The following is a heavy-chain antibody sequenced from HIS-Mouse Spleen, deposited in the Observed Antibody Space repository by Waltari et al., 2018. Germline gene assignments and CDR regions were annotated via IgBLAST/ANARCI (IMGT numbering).Heavy chain of an antibody. D-gene: IGHD6-13*01. CDR3: AREIPYSSSWYDWYFDL. Sequence: QLQLQASGPGLVTPSEPLSLTCTVSGGSIRSRSYHWGWIRQPPGKGLEWIGSIYYSGSTYYNPSLKSRVTISVDTSKNQFSLKLSSVTAADTAVYYCAREIPYSSSWYDWYFDLWGRGTLVTVSS. CDR2: IYYSGST. V-gene: IGHV4-39*07. CDR1: GGSIRSRSYH. J-gene: IGHJ2*01.